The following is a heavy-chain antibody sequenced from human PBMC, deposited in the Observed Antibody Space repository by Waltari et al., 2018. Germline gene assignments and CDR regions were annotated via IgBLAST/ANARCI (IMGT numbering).Heavy chain of an antibody. CDR1: GGSISSSSYY. CDR3: ARSASPVEDYYYYMDV. CDR2: IYYSGST. J-gene: IGHJ6*03. Sequence: QLQLQESGPGLVKPSETLSLTCTVSGGSISSSSYYWGWIRQPPGKGLEWIGSIYYSGSTYYNPSLKSRVTISVDTSKNQFSLKLSSVTAADTAVYYCARSASPVEDYYYYMDVWGKGTTVTVSS. V-gene: IGHV4-39*07. D-gene: IGHD2-2*01.